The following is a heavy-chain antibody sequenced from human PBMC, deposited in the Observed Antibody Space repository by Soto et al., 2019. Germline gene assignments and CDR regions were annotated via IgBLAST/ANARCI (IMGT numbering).Heavy chain of an antibody. CDR3: ALIAAAGTD. D-gene: IGHD6-13*01. CDR2: IIPILGIA. CDR1: GGTFSSYT. V-gene: IGHV1-69*02. J-gene: IGHJ4*02. Sequence: QVQLVQSGAEVKKPGSSVKVSCKASGGTFSSYTISWVRQAPGQGLEWMGRIIPILGIANYAQKFQGRVTXXADKATSTAYMELSSLRSEDTAVYYCALIAAAGTDWGQGTLVTVSS.